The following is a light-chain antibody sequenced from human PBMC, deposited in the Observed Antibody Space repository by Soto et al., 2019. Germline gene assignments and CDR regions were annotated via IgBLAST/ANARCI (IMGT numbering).Light chain of an antibody. CDR3: QQYGSSPFT. V-gene: IGKV3-20*01. CDR2: GAS. J-gene: IGKJ2*01. Sequence: EIVLTQSPGTLSLSPGERATLSCRATQSVYNNFLAWYQQKPGQAPRLLIHGASNSATDIPDRFSGSGSGTHFTLTISRLEPEDFAIYYCQQYGSSPFTFGLGTTVEI. CDR1: QSVYNNF.